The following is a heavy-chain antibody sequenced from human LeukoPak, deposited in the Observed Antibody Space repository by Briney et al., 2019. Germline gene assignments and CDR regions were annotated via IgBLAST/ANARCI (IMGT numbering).Heavy chain of an antibody. CDR2: IKEDGSEK. CDR3: ARGWASMDV. D-gene: IGHD1-26*01. CDR1: GFTFSSYW. V-gene: IGHV3-7*01. J-gene: IGHJ6*03. Sequence: GGSLRLSCAASGFTFSSYWIHWVRQAPGKGLERVANIKEDGSEKYSMDSMKGRFTISRDNAKISLYLQINSLRAEDTAVYYCARGWASMDVWGKGTTVTVSS.